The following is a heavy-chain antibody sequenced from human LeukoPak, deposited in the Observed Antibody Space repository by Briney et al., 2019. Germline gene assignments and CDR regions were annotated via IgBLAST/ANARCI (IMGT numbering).Heavy chain of an antibody. D-gene: IGHD4-11*01. V-gene: IGHV4-39*07. CDR2: IYHSGST. CDR1: GGSISSSSYY. CDR3: GTRGDKVTTVEGAFDI. Sequence: PSETLSLTCSVSGGSISSSSYYWGWIRQPPGKGLEWIGEIYHSGSTNYNPSLKSRVTISVDKSKNQFSLKLSSVTAADTAVYYCGTRGDKVTTVEGAFDIWGQGTMVTVFS. J-gene: IGHJ3*02.